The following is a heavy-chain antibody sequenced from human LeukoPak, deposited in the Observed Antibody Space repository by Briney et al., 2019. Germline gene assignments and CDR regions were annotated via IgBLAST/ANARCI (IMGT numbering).Heavy chain of an antibody. CDR2: IYYSGST. Sequence: SETLSLTCTVSGDSISSSSSYWGWIRQPPGEGLEWIGSIYYSGSTYYNTSLKSRVTISVDTSKNQFSLRLNSVTAADTAVYYCARDRATWNDDGFDYWGQGTLVTVSS. V-gene: IGHV4-39*02. J-gene: IGHJ4*02. D-gene: IGHD1-1*01. CDR3: ARDRATWNDDGFDY. CDR1: GDSISSSSSY.